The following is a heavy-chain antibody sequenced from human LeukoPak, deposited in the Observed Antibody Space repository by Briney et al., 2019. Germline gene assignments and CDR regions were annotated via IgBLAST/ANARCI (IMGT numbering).Heavy chain of an antibody. CDR1: GFTFSSYG. CDR2: ISYDGSNK. CDR3: AKDFRSVLLWFGELLPWFDP. Sequence: PGGSLRLSCAASGFTFSSYGMHWVRQAPGKGLEWVAVISYDGSNKYYADSVKGRFTISRDNSKNTLYLQMNSLRAEDTAVYYCAKDFRSVLLWFGELLPWFDPWGQGTLVTVSS. D-gene: IGHD3-10*01. J-gene: IGHJ5*02. V-gene: IGHV3-30*18.